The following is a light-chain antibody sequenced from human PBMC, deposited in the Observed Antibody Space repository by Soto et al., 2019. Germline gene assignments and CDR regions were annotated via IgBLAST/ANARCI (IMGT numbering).Light chain of an antibody. J-gene: IGKJ1*01. CDR3: QQYNRYSGT. V-gene: IGKV3-20*01. CDR1: QSVSNNY. Sequence: EIVLTQSPGTLSLSPGERATLSCRASQSVSNNYLAWYQQKPGQAPRLIIYGASNRETGIPDRFSGSGSGTEFTLTISSLQPDDFETYYCQQYNRYSGTFGQGTKVDIK. CDR2: GAS.